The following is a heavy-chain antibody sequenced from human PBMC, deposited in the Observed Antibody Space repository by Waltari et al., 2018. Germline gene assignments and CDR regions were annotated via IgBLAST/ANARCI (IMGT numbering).Heavy chain of an antibody. CDR3: ARGLRKGGAFDI. D-gene: IGHD1-26*01. CDR2: NSTSGST. V-gene: IGHV4-61*02. J-gene: IGHJ3*02. CDR1: GGSISSGSYY. Sequence: QVQLQESGPGLVKPSQTLSLTCTVSGGSISSGSYYWSWIRQPAGKGLEWIGRNSTSGSTNYNPSLKRRATISVDTSKNQFSLKLSAVTAADTAVYYCARGLRKGGAFDIWGQGTMVTVSS.